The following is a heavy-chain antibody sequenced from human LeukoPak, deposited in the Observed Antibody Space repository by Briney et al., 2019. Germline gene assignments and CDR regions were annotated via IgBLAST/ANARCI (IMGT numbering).Heavy chain of an antibody. CDR1: GGSISSSSYY. J-gene: IGHJ4*02. V-gene: IGHV4-39*07. CDR3: ARETPYGSGSYPFDY. CDR2: IYYSGST. D-gene: IGHD3-10*01. Sequence: SETQSLTCTVSGGSISSSSYYWGWLRQPRGKGLEWIGSIYYSGSTYYNPSLKSRVTISVDTSKNQFSLKLSSVTAADTAVYYCARETPYGSGSYPFDYWGQGILVTVSS.